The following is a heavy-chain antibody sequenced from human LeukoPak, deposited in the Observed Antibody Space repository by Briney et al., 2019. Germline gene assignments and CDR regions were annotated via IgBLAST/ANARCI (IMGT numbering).Heavy chain of an antibody. Sequence: PGGSLRLSCAASGFTFSSYAMSWVRQAPGKGLEWVSAISGSGGSTYYADSVKGRFTISRDNSKNTLYLQMNSLRAEDTAVYYCAKAYEQQLVKGSYFDYWGQGTLVTVSS. D-gene: IGHD6-13*01. CDR2: ISGSGGST. CDR3: AKAYEQQLVKGSYFDY. CDR1: GFTFSSYA. J-gene: IGHJ4*02. V-gene: IGHV3-23*01.